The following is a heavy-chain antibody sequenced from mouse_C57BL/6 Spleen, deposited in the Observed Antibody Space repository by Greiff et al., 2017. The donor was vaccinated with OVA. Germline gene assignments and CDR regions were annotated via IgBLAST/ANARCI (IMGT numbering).Heavy chain of an antibody. J-gene: IGHJ2*01. CDR2: ISDGGSYT. V-gene: IGHV5-4*01. CDR3: ARDRIHFDY. Sequence: EVKVVESGGGLVKPGGSLKLSCAASGFTFSSYAMSWVRQTPEKRLEWVATISDGGSYTYYPDNVKGRFTISRDNAKNNLYLQMSHLKSEDTAMYYCARDRIHFDYWGQGTTLTVSS. CDR1: GFTFSSYA.